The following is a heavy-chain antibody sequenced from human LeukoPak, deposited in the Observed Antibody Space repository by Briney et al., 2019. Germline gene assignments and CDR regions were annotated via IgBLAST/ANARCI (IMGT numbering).Heavy chain of an antibody. Sequence: GGSLRLSCAASGFTFSSYSMNWVRQAPGKGLEWVSSISSSSIYIYYADSVKGRFTISRDNAKNSLYLQMNSLRAEDTAVYYCASFAYYASYFDYWGQGTLVTVSS. J-gene: IGHJ4*02. V-gene: IGHV3-21*01. D-gene: IGHD4/OR15-4a*01. CDR3: ASFAYYASYFDY. CDR1: GFTFSSYS. CDR2: ISSSSIYI.